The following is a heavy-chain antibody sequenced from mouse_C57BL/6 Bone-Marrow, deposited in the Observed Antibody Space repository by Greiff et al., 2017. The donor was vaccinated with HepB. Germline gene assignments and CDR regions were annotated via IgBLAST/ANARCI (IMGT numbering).Heavy chain of an antibody. D-gene: IGHD2-5*01. Sequence: VQLQQPGAELVKPGASVKMSCKASGYTFTSYWITWVKQRPGQGLEWIGDIYPGSGSTNYNEKFKSKATLTVDTSSSTAYMQLSSLTSEDSAVYYCANYSNYDSYWYFDVWGTGTTVTVSS. V-gene: IGHV1-55*01. CDR1: GYTFTSYW. J-gene: IGHJ1*03. CDR2: IYPGSGST. CDR3: ANYSNYDSYWYFDV.